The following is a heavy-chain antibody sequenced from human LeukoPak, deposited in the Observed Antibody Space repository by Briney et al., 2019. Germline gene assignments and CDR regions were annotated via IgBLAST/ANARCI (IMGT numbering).Heavy chain of an antibody. CDR2: IWYDGSNK. D-gene: IGHD2-15*01. CDR3: AREIGPNRAALAQFDD. V-gene: IGHV3-33*01. J-gene: IGHJ4*02. Sequence: PGGSLRLSCAASGFTFSSYGMHWVRQAPGKGLEWVAIIWYDGSNKYYADSVKGRFTISRDNSKNTLYLQMNSLRAEDTAVYYCAREIGPNRAALAQFDDWGQGTLVTVSS. CDR1: GFTFSSYG.